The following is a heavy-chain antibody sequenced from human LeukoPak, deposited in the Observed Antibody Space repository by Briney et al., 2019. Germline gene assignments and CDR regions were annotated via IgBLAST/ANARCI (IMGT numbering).Heavy chain of an antibody. D-gene: IGHD1-1*01. CDR3: AKDQGVRRNLRWFDP. Sequence: GGSLRLSCAASGFTFSSYAMSWVRQAPGKGLEWVSAISGSGGSTYYADSVKGWFTISRDNSKNTLYLQMNSLRAEDTAVYYCAKDQGVRRNLRWFDPWGQGTLVTVSS. J-gene: IGHJ5*02. CDR1: GFTFSSYA. V-gene: IGHV3-23*01. CDR2: ISGSGGST.